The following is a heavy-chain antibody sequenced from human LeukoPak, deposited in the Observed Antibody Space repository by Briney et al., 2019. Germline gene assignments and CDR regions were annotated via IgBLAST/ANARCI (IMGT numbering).Heavy chain of an antibody. D-gene: IGHD6-19*01. J-gene: IGHJ4*02. CDR2: INPSGDST. Sequence: GASVKVSCTASGYTFTSYSMQWVRQAPGQGLEWMGIINPSGDSTSYTQKLQGRLTMTRDTSTNTVYMELSSLRSDDTAVYYCARGATYISGHHDAWGQGTLVTVSS. CDR3: ARGATYISGHHDA. CDR1: GYTFTSYS. V-gene: IGHV1-46*01.